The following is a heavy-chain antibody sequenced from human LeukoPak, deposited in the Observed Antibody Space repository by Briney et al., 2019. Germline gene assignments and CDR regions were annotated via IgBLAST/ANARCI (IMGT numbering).Heavy chain of an antibody. Sequence: SGTLSLTCAVSGGSISSSNWWSWVRQPPGKGLEWIGEIYHSGSTNYNPSLKSRVTISVDKSKNQFSLKLSSVTAADTAVYYCARIDMTTVPNWFDPWGQGTLVTVSS. D-gene: IGHD4-17*01. CDR1: GGSISSSNW. V-gene: IGHV4-4*02. J-gene: IGHJ5*02. CDR3: ARIDMTTVPNWFDP. CDR2: IYHSGST.